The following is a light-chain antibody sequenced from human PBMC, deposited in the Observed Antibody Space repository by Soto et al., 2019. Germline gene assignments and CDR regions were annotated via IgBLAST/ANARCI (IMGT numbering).Light chain of an antibody. CDR1: QGISSW. Sequence: IQLPQAPSSFSASVGARVTITCRASQGISSWLAWYQQKPGKAPKLLIYAASSLESGVPSRFSGSGSGTEFTLTISSLQPDDFATYYCQQYNNYLYTFGQGTKVDIK. J-gene: IGKJ2*01. CDR2: AAS. V-gene: IGKV1-5*01. CDR3: QQYNNYLYT.